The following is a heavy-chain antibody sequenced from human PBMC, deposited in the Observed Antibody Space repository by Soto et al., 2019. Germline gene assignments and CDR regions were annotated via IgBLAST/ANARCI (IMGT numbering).Heavy chain of an antibody. Sequence: SVKVSWKASGFIFTSSAMQWVRQARGQRLEWIGWIVVGSGNTNYAQKFQERVTITRDMSTSTAYMELSSLRSEDTAVYYCAAEYESRKLGDYYYYMDVWGKGTTVTVSS. CDR1: GFIFTSSA. CDR2: IVVGSGNT. CDR3: AAEYESRKLGDYYYYMDV. J-gene: IGHJ6*03. V-gene: IGHV1-58*02. D-gene: IGHD2-8*01.